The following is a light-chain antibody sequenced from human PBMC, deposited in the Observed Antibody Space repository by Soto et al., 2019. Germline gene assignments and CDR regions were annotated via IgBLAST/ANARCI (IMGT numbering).Light chain of an antibody. CDR2: WAS. CDR1: QSVLHSPNNKNY. J-gene: IGKJ4*01. Sequence: DIVMTQSPDSLAVSLGERATINCKSSQSVLHSPNNKNYLAWYQQKPGQPPKLLIYWASTRESGVPDRFGGSGSGTDFTLTINSLQAEDVAVYYCQQYYTTPVTFGGGTKVEI. CDR3: QQYYTTPVT. V-gene: IGKV4-1*01.